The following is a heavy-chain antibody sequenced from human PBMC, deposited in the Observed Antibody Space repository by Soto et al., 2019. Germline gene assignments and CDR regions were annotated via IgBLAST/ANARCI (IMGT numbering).Heavy chain of an antibody. J-gene: IGHJ6*03. CDR2: INPSGGST. D-gene: IGHD2-15*01. V-gene: IGHV1-46*03. Sequence: ASVKVSCKASGYTFTSYYMHWVRQAPGQGLEWMGIINPSGGSTSYAQKFQGRVTMTRDTSTSTVYMELSSLRSEDTAVYYCARDIDCSGGSCYSLDYYYMDVWGKGTTVTVSS. CDR1: GYTFTSYY. CDR3: ARDIDCSGGSCYSLDYYYMDV.